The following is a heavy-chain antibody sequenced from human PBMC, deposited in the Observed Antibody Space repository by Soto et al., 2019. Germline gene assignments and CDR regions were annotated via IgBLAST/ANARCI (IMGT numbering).Heavy chain of an antibody. J-gene: IGHJ4*02. D-gene: IGHD1-26*01. V-gene: IGHV4-4*02. CDR1: GGSISSSNW. CDR2: IYHSGST. Sequence: ETLSLTCAVSGGSISSSNWWSWVRQPPGKGLEWIGEIYHSGSTNYNPSLKSRVTISVDKSKNQFSLKLSSVTAADTAVYYCAIYSVGATRAGYFDYWGQGTLVTVSS. CDR3: AIYSVGATRAGYFDY.